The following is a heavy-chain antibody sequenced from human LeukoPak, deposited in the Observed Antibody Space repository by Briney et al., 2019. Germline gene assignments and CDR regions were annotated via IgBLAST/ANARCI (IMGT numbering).Heavy chain of an antibody. J-gene: IGHJ5*02. Sequence: ASVKVSCKASGYTFTSYGISWVRQAPGQGLEWMGWTNAHNDDTNYAQNFQGRLTLTTDTSTNTVYMELRSLRSDDTAFYYCARDWDYRNHCFDLWGQGTLVTLSS. CDR2: TNAHNDDT. D-gene: IGHD4-11*01. V-gene: IGHV1-18*01. CDR1: GYTFTSYG. CDR3: ARDWDYRNHCFDL.